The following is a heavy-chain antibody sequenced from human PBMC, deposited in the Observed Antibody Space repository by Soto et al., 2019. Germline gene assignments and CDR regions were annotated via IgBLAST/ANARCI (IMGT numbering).Heavy chain of an antibody. Sequence: EVQLLESGGGLVQPGGSLRLSCAASGFTFSSYAMSWVRQAPGKGLEWVSAISGSGGSTYYADSVKGRFTISRDNSKNTLYLQMNRLRAEDTAVYYCAKVTMIGVVITALDYWGQGTLVTVSS. J-gene: IGHJ4*02. CDR3: AKVTMIGVVITALDY. CDR2: ISGSGGST. CDR1: GFTFSSYA. V-gene: IGHV3-23*01. D-gene: IGHD3-22*01.